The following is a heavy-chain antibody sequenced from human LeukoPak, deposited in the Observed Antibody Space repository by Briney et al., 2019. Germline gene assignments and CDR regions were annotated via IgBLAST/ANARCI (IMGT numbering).Heavy chain of an antibody. J-gene: IGHJ3*02. CDR2: IYPGDSDT. V-gene: IGHV5-51*01. CDR1: GYSFISYW. D-gene: IGHD3-3*01. Sequence: GESLKISCKGSGYSFISYWIGWVRQMPGKGLEWMGIIYPGDSDTRYSPSFQGQVTISADKSISTAYLQWSSLKASDTAMYYCARNRDTSGYDFWSGYPRPSFDIWGQGTMVTVSS. CDR3: ARNRDTSGYDFWSGYPRPSFDI.